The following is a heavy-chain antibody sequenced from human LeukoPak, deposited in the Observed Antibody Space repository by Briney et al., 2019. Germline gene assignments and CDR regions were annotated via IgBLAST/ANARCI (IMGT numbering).Heavy chain of an antibody. Sequence: KSSETLSLTCTVSGGSISSYYWSWIRQPPGKGLEWIGYIYYSGSTNYNPSLKSRVTISVDTSKNQFSLKLSSVTAADTAVYYCARVDRWLKYLYWGQGTLVTVSS. CDR2: IYYSGST. CDR1: GGSISSYY. V-gene: IGHV4-59*01. CDR3: ARVDRWLKYLY. D-gene: IGHD5-24*01. J-gene: IGHJ4*02.